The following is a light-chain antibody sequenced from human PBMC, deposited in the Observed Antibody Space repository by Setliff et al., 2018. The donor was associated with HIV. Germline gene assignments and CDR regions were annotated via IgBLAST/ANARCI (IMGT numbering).Light chain of an antibody. J-gene: IGLJ1*01. CDR1: NIGSKS. CDR3: QVWDSSSDHHV. CDR2: DDN. Sequence: SYELAQPPSMSVAPGKTARITCGGNNIGSKSVHWYQQKPGQAPVLVVYDDNDRPSGIPERFSSSNSGNTATLTISRVEAGDDADYYCQVWDSSSDHHVFGTGTKVTVL. V-gene: IGLV3-21*03.